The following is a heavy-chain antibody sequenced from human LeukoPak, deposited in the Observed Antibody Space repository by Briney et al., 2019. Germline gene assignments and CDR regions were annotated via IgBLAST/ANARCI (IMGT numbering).Heavy chain of an antibody. CDR3: ARQYSSGWSSYYGLDV. V-gene: IGHV6-1*01. J-gene: IGHJ6*02. D-gene: IGHD6-19*01. CDR2: TYYRSKWYN. CDR1: GDSVSSNSAA. Sequence: SQTLSPTCAISGDSVSSNSAAWNWIRQSPSRGLEWLGRTYYRSKWYNDYAVSVKSRITINPDTSKNQFSLQLNSVTPEETAVYYCARQYSSGWSSYYGLDVWGQGTTVTVSS.